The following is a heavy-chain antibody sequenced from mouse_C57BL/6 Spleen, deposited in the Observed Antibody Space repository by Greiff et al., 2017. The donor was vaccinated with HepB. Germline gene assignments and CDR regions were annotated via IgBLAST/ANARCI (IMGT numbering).Heavy chain of an antibody. D-gene: IGHD1-1*01. CDR2: IDPEDGDT. Sequence: VQLQQSGAELVRPGASVKLSCTASGFNIKDYYMHWVKQRPEQGLEWIGRIDPEDGDTEYAPKFQGKATMTADTSSNTAYLQLSSLTSEDTAVYYCTTTYYGSSPWFAYWGRGTLVTVSA. CDR1: GFNIKDYY. V-gene: IGHV14-1*01. CDR3: TTTYYGSSPWFAY. J-gene: IGHJ3*01.